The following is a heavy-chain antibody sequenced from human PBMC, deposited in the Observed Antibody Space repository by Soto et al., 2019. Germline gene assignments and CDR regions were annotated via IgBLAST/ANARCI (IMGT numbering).Heavy chain of an antibody. D-gene: IGHD6-19*01. J-gene: IGHJ4*02. Sequence: EVHLLESGGGLVQPGGSLRLSCEASGFTFNNYAMTWVRRTPGKGLQWVSTISGSGSSTFYADSVRGRFTISRDNSKNTLYLQMNSLRAEDTALYYCETEKIESTVADFFDYWGQGTLVTVSS. CDR1: GFTFNNYA. CDR2: ISGSGSST. V-gene: IGHV3-23*01. CDR3: ETEKIESTVADFFDY.